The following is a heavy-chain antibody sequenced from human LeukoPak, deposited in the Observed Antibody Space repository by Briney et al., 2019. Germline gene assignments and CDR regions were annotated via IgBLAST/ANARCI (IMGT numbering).Heavy chain of an antibody. CDR3: AKDSYDWNYGPFDS. J-gene: IGHJ4*02. V-gene: IGHV3-23*01. CDR1: GFAFSTYA. Sequence: GGFLGLSCAASGFAFSTYAMSWVRQAPGKGLEWVSGIRGGGASTFYADSVKGRFTISRDNSENTLFLQMNSLRAEDTAIYYCAKDSYDWNYGPFDSWGQGTLVSVSS. D-gene: IGHD1-7*01. CDR2: IRGGGAST.